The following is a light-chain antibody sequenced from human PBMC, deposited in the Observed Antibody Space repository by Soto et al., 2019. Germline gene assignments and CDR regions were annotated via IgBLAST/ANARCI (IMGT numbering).Light chain of an antibody. CDR3: SSYTTSSTPHYV. J-gene: IGLJ1*01. CDR2: DVS. V-gene: IGLV2-14*03. Sequence: QSALTQPASVSGSPGQSITISCTGTSSDVGGYNSVSWYQHHPCKAPKLMIFDVSDRPSGVSSRFSGSKSGNTASLTISGLQAEDEADYYCSSYTTSSTPHYVFGPGTKLTVL. CDR1: SSDVGGYNS.